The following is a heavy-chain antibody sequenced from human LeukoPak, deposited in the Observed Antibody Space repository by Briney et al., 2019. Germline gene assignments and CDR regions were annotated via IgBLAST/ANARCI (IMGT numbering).Heavy chain of an antibody. Sequence: ASVKVSCKASGYTFTSYGISWVRQAPGQGLEWMGWISAYNGNTNYAQKLQGRVTMTTDTSTSTAYMEPRSLRSDDTAVYYCAREGLKQQLYYYYYGMDVWGQGTTVTVSS. CDR1: GYTFTSYG. J-gene: IGHJ6*02. CDR3: AREGLKQQLYYYYYGMDV. V-gene: IGHV1-18*01. CDR2: ISAYNGNT. D-gene: IGHD6-13*01.